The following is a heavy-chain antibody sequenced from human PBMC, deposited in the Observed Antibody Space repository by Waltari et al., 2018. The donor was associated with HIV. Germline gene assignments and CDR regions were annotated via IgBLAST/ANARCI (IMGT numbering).Heavy chain of an antibody. V-gene: IGHV3-48*03. Sequence: VQLLESGGGLVQPGGSVSLSCAASGLTFNHYEMPRVRQAPGTGLEWISYIGRSGSHIYYAESVRGRFTISRDNAKNSLYLQMNSLRDEDTAIYYCARVGVGYCGADCYSRPLDYWGQGTLVTVSS. CDR3: ARVGVGYCGADCYSRPLDY. J-gene: IGHJ4*02. CDR1: GLTFNHYE. D-gene: IGHD2-21*02. CDR2: IGRSGSHI.